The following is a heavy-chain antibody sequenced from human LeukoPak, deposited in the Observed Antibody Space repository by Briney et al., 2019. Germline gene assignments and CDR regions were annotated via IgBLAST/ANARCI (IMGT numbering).Heavy chain of an antibody. Sequence: PSETLSLTCAVYGGSFSGYCWSWIRQPPGKGLEWIGEINHSGSTNYNPSLKSRVTISVDTSKNQFSLKLSSVTAADTAVYYCARGRYYDILTGSQLSYGMDVWGQGTTVTVSS. J-gene: IGHJ6*02. CDR3: ARGRYYDILTGSQLSYGMDV. V-gene: IGHV4-34*01. CDR2: INHSGST. CDR1: GGSFSGYC. D-gene: IGHD3-9*01.